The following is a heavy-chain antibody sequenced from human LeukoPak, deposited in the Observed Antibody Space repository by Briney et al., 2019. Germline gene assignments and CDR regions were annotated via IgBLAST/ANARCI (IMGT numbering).Heavy chain of an antibody. Sequence: GGSLRLSCAASGFTFSSYSMNWVRQAPGKGLGWVSSISSSSSYIYYADSVKGRFTISRDNAKNSLYLQMNSLRAEDTAVYYCAREGVLVAVSGSDYWGQGTLVTVSS. J-gene: IGHJ4*02. D-gene: IGHD1-26*01. CDR3: AREGVLVAVSGSDY. CDR2: ISSSSSYI. CDR1: GFTFSSYS. V-gene: IGHV3-21*01.